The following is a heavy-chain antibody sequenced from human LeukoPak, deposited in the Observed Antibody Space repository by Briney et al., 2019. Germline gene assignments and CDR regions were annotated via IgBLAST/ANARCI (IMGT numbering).Heavy chain of an antibody. V-gene: IGHV1-46*01. Sequence: ASVKVSCKASRYTFTSYYMHWVRQAPGQGLEWMGIINPSGGSTSYAQKFQGRVTMTRDMSTSTVYMELSSLRSEDTAVYYCALRHGGFGVVFDYSGQGTLVTVCS. CDR1: RYTFTSYY. D-gene: IGHD3-10*01. CDR2: INPSGGST. J-gene: IGHJ4*02. CDR3: ALRHGGFGVVFDY.